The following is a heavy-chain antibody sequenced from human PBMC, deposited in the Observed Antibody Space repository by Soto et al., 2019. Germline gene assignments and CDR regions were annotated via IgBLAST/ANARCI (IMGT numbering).Heavy chain of an antibody. J-gene: IGHJ4*02. CDR2: TYYRSKWYN. Sequence: SQTFSLTCAISGDSVSSNSAAWNWIRQSPSRGLEWLGRTYYRSKWYNDYAVSVKSRVTINPDTSKNQFSLKLSSVTAADTDVYYCARRYGSCFDYWGQGTLVNVSS. D-gene: IGHD5-18*01. V-gene: IGHV6-1*01. CDR1: GDSVSSNSAA. CDR3: ARRYGSCFDY.